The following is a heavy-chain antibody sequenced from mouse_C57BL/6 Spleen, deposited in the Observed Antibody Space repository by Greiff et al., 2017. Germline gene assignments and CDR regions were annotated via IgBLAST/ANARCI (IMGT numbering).Heavy chain of an antibody. V-gene: IGHV1-76*01. D-gene: IGHD2-3*01. Sequence: QVQLQQSGAELVRPGASVKLSCKASGYTFTDYYINWVKQRPGQGLEWIARIYPGSGNTNYNEKFKGKATLTAEKSSITAYMQLSILTSEDSAVYFCAREKDDGYYLDYWGQGTTLTVSS. CDR3: AREKDDGYYLDY. CDR2: IYPGSGNT. J-gene: IGHJ2*01. CDR1: GYTFTDYY.